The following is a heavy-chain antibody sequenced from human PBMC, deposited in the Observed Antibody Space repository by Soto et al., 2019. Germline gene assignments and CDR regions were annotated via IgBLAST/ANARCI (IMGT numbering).Heavy chain of an antibody. J-gene: IGHJ3*02. CDR3: ARDRLGRFLEWLLPKHDAFDI. V-gene: IGHV1-3*01. CDR1: GYTFTSYA. CDR2: INAGNGNT. D-gene: IGHD3-3*01. Sequence: ASVKVSCKASGYTFTSYAMHWVRQAPGQRLEWMGWINAGNGNTKYSQKFQGRVTITRDTSASTAYMELSSLRSEDTAVYYCARDRLGRFLEWLLPKHDAFDIWGQGTMVTVSS.